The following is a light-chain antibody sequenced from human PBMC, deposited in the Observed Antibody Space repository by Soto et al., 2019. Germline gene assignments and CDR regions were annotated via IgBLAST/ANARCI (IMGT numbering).Light chain of an antibody. CDR2: GAS. V-gene: IGKV3-11*01. CDR3: QHRGKWPRT. Sequence: EIVLTQSPATLSLSPGERATLSCRASQSVSSYLAWYQQKPGQAPRLLIYGASNRATGIPARFSGSVSGPDFTLTISSLEPEDFAVYYCQHRGKWPRTFGQGTKLEIK. J-gene: IGKJ2*01. CDR1: QSVSSY.